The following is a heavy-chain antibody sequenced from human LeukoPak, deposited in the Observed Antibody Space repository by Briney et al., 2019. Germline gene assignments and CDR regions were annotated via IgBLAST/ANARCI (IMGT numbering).Heavy chain of an antibody. Sequence: GGSLRLSCAASGFTFSSYGMHWVRQAPGKGLEWVAVISYDGSNKYYADSVKGRFTISRDNSKNTLYLQLNSLRAEDTAVYYCAKGTDYYGSGSYMDVWGQGTTVTVSS. CDR3: AKGTDYYGSGSYMDV. D-gene: IGHD3-10*01. CDR1: GFTFSSYG. V-gene: IGHV3-30*18. CDR2: ISYDGSNK. J-gene: IGHJ6*03.